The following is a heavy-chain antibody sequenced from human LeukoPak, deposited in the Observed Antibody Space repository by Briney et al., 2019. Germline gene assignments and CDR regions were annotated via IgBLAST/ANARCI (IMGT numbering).Heavy chain of an antibody. CDR3: ARVSQEWELHGEYYYMDV. J-gene: IGHJ6*03. D-gene: IGHD1-26*01. V-gene: IGHV1-8*01. CDR1: GYTFSSYD. CDR2: MNPNSGNT. Sequence: ASVKVSRKPSGYTFSSYDINSVPPTTGQGGESRAWMNPNSGNTGYAQQFQGRVTMTRNHSISTAYMELSSLRSEDTAVYYCARVSQEWELHGEYYYMDVWGKGTTVTVSS.